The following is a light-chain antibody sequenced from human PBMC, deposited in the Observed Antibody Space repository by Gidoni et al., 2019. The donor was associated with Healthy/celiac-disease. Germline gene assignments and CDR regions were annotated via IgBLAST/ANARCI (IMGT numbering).Light chain of an antibody. CDR2: EGS. V-gene: IGLV2-23*01. Sequence: QSALTQPASVSGSPGQSITISCTGTSSDVGSYNLVSWYQKHPGKAPKLMIYEGSTRPSGVSNRFSVSKSGNTASLTISGLQAEDEADYYCCSYACSVVFGGGTKLTVL. J-gene: IGLJ3*02. CDR1: SSDVGSYNL. CDR3: CSYACSVV.